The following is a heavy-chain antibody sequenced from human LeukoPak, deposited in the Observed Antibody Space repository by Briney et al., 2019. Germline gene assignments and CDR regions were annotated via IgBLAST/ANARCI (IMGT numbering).Heavy chain of an antibody. CDR3: AKEDVLRWEIPPQVYVDY. Sequence: GGSLRLSWAASGFTFSSYAMSWVRQAPGKGLEWVSAISGSGGSTYYADSVKGRFTVSRDNSKNTLFLQMSSLRDEDTAVYYCAKEDVLRWEIPPQVYVDYWGQGTLVIVSS. CDR1: GFTFSSYA. V-gene: IGHV3-23*01. CDR2: ISGSGGST. J-gene: IGHJ4*02. D-gene: IGHD1-26*01.